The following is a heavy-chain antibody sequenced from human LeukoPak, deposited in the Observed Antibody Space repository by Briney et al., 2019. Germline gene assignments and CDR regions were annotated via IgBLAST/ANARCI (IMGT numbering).Heavy chain of an antibody. J-gene: IGHJ1*01. Sequence: PGGSLRLSCAASGFTFSDYYMSWIRQAPGKGLEWVSYISSSGSTIYYADSVKGRFTISRDNVKNSLYLQMNSLRAEDTAVYYCARTEASGSYFSEYFQHWGQGTLVTVSS. CDR2: ISSSGSTI. CDR3: ARTEASGSYFSEYFQH. D-gene: IGHD1-26*01. CDR1: GFTFSDYY. V-gene: IGHV3-11*04.